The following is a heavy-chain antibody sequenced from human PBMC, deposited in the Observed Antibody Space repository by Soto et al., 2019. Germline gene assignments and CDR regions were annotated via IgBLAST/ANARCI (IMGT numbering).Heavy chain of an antibody. CDR1: GATFTSTA. V-gene: IGHV1-69*01. CDR3: ASSAGLDHLLNYYGLNV. J-gene: IGHJ6*02. Sequence: QVHLVQSSAEVKKPGSSVKVSCKASGATFTSTAFSWVRQAPGQGLEWMGGIIPVLGAPNYAQKFQARVTITADASTTTVHMELSSLRSDDTAVYYCASSAGLDHLLNYYGLNVWGQGTTVTVS. D-gene: IGHD6-13*01. CDR2: IIPVLGAP.